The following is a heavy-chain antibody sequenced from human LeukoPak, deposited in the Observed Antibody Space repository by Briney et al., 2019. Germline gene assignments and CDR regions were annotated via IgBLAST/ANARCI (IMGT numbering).Heavy chain of an antibody. CDR1: GGSISSSSYY. CDR2: IYYSGST. V-gene: IGHV4-39*01. Sequence: SETLSLTCTVSGGSISSSSYYWGWIRQPPGKGLEWIGSIYYSGSTYYNPSLKSRVTISVDTSKNQFSLKLSSVTAADTAVYYCGAGTAMVMDWFDPWGQGTLVTVSS. CDR3: GAGTAMVMDWFDP. D-gene: IGHD5-18*01. J-gene: IGHJ5*02.